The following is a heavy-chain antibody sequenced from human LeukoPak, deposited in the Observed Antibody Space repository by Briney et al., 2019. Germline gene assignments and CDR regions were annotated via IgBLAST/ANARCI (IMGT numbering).Heavy chain of an antibody. CDR2: IIPIFDTA. Sequence: GASVKVSCKASGGTFSNYAISWVRQAPGQGLEWMGGIIPIFDTANYAQKFQGRVTITADKSTTTAYMELSGLRSEDTAVYYCATDPHRWNYGWFDPWGQGTLVSVSS. CDR3: ATDPHRWNYGWFDP. V-gene: IGHV1-69*06. J-gene: IGHJ5*02. D-gene: IGHD1-7*01. CDR1: GGTFSNYA.